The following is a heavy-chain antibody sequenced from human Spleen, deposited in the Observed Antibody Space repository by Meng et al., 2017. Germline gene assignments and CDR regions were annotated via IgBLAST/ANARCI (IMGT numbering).Heavy chain of an antibody. J-gene: IGHJ5*02. CDR1: AVSRSTSGVG. CDR3: AQSLWFGVFDP. CDR2: IYWDDET. Sequence: QITLEESEPTLVKPTQTLTLSCTVSAVSRSTSGVGVGWIRQPPGKALEWLALIYWDDETRYSPSLKSRLTITKHTSKNQVVLTMTNMDPVDTATYYCAQSLWFGVFDPWGQGTLVTVSS. D-gene: IGHD3-10*01. V-gene: IGHV2-5*02.